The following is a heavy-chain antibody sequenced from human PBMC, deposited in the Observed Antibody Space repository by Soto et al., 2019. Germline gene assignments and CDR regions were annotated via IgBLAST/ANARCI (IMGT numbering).Heavy chain of an antibody. J-gene: IGHJ6*03. CDR3: ARHRGGDYYYMDV. D-gene: IGHD3-16*01. CDR1: GGSISSSSYY. Sequence: PSETLSLTCTVSGGSISSSSYYWGWIRQPPGKGLEWIGSIYYSGSTYYNPSLKSRVTISVDTSKNQFSLKLSSVTAADTAVYYCARHRGGDYYYMDVWGKGTTVTVSS. CDR2: IYYSGST. V-gene: IGHV4-39*01.